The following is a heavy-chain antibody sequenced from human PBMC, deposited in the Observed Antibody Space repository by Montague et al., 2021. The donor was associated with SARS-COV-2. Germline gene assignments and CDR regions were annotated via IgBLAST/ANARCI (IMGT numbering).Heavy chain of an antibody. CDR3: ARDRSWLILGELDY. J-gene: IGHJ4*02. CDR1: GFTFSSYW. V-gene: IGHV3-74*01. Sequence: SLRLSCAASGFTFSSYWMHWVRQAPGKGLVWVSRINSDGSNTSYADSVKGRFTISRDNAKNTLYLQMNSLRAEDTAVYYCARDRSWLILGELDYWGQGTLVTVSS. D-gene: IGHD6-19*01. CDR2: INSDGSNT.